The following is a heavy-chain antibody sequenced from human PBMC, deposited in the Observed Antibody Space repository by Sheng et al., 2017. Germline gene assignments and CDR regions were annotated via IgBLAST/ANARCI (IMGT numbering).Heavy chain of an antibody. CDR3: ARAQYYDNSGYTYYDS. Sequence: EVQLVESGGDLVQPGGSLRLSCAASGFTLSNYWMHWVRQAPGKGLVWVSRISPGGSESSHPDSVKGRFTLSRDSAKNTLYLQMNSLRPEDTAVYYCARAQYYDNSGYTYYDSWGQGTLVTVSS. CDR2: ISPGGSES. CDR1: GFTLSNYW. J-gene: IGHJ4*02. V-gene: IGHV3-74*01. D-gene: IGHD3-22*01.